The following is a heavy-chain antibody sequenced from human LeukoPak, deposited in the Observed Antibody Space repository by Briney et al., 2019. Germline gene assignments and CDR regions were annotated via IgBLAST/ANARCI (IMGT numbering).Heavy chain of an antibody. CDR2: IYYSGST. V-gene: IGHV4-30-4*01. J-gene: IGHJ5*02. Sequence: KTSETLSLTCTVSGGSISSGDYYWSWIRQPPGKGLEWIGCIYYSGSTYYNPSLKSRVTISVDTSKNQFSLKLSSVTAADTAVYYCARDYCSGGSCYLRPWGQGTLVTVSS. CDR3: ARDYCSGGSCYLRP. D-gene: IGHD2-15*01. CDR1: GGSISSGDYY.